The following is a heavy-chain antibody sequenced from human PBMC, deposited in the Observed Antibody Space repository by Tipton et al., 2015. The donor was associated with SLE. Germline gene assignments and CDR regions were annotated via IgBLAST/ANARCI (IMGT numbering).Heavy chain of an antibody. CDR1: GFTFDDYT. CDR2: ISWDGGST. D-gene: IGHD2-2*02. Sequence: GSLRLSCAASGFTFDDYTMHWVRQAAGKGLEWVSLISWDGGSTYYADSVKGRFTISRDNSKNSLYLQMNSLRTEDTALYYCAKDPLPRVPAAIRAHYGMDVWGQGTTVTVSS. V-gene: IGHV3-43*01. J-gene: IGHJ6*02. CDR3: AKDPLPRVPAAIRAHYGMDV.